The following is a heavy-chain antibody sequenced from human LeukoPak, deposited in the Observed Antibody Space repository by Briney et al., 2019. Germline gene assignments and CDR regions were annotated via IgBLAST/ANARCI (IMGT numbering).Heavy chain of an antibody. CDR1: GFTFSSYE. CDR3: ARTGDNVLMVYAAPIYL. D-gene: IGHD2-8*01. V-gene: IGHV3-48*03. Sequence: PGGSLRLSCAASGFTFSSYEMNWVRQAPGKGLEWVSYISSSGSTIYYADSVKGRFTISRDNAKNSLYLQMNSLRAEDTAVYYWARTGDNVLMVYAAPIYLWGKGTTVTVSS. J-gene: IGHJ6*04. CDR2: ISSSGSTI.